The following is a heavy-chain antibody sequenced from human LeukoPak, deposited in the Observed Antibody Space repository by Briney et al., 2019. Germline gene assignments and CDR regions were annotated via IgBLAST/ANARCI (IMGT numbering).Heavy chain of an antibody. D-gene: IGHD3-3*01. CDR1: GFTFSSYA. CDR3: ARENYDFWSGYSAYYFDY. CDR2: ISSSGSTI. V-gene: IGHV3-48*04. Sequence: GGSLRLSCAASGFTFSSYAMSWVRQAPGKGLEWVSYISSSGSTIYYADSVKGRFTISRDNAKNSLYLQMNSLRAEDTAVYYCARENYDFWSGYSAYYFDYWGQGTLVTVSS. J-gene: IGHJ4*02.